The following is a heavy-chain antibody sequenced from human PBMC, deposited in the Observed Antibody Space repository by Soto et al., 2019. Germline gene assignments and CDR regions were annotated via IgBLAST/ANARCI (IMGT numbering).Heavy chain of an antibody. V-gene: IGHV1-18*04. J-gene: IGHJ4*02. D-gene: IGHD4-17*01. CDR1: RYSFSNNG. CDR3: ARDFGYGDYGIDF. Sequence: VPLVQSGAEVKKPGASVKVSCQASRYSFSNNGISWVRQAPGQGFEWMGWINGDNGNTNYAQKFQGRVTMTTDTSTSTAYMELRSLRSDDTAVYYCARDFGYGDYGIDFWGQGTLVTVSS. CDR2: INGDNGNT.